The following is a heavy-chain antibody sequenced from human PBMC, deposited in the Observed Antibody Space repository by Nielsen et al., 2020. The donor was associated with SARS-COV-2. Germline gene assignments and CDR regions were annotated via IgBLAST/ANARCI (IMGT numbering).Heavy chain of an antibody. CDR1: GFTFSLYA. J-gene: IGHJ4*02. D-gene: IGHD6-13*01. Sequence: GGSLRLSCTASGFTFSLYAMTWVRQAPGKGLEWVSLINWGAGSTYYADSVKGRFTISRDNRQNSLYLQMNSLRAEDTALYYCAKGYSSSWSTFDYWGRGTLVTVSS. CDR2: INWGAGST. V-gene: IGHV3-43D*03. CDR3: AKGYSSSWSTFDY.